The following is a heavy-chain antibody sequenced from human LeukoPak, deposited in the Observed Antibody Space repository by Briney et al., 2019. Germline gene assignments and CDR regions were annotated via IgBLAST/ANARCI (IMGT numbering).Heavy chain of an antibody. Sequence: PGESLKISCKGSGYSFTSYWIGWVRQMPGKGLEWMGIMYPGESDTTYSPSFQGQVTISADKSINTVYLQWSSLKASDTAMYYCSRPIAGYSLDYWGQGTLVTVSS. J-gene: IGHJ4*02. CDR2: MYPGESDT. CDR3: SRPIAGYSLDY. D-gene: IGHD5-24*01. V-gene: IGHV5-51*01. CDR1: GYSFTSYW.